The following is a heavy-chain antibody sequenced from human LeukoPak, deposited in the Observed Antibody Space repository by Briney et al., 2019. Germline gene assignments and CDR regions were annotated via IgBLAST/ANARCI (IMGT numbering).Heavy chain of an antibody. CDR2: IRQDGDTK. Sequence: GGSLRLSCAASGFPFNAYWVTWVRQAPGKGLEWVANIRQDGDTKYYVDSVKGRFTISRDNAMNSLYLQMNSLRAEDTAIYYCARSLPYGTTWYGRSDFWGQGTLVTVSS. V-gene: IGHV3-7*03. D-gene: IGHD6-13*01. CDR3: ARSLPYGTTWYGRSDF. CDR1: GFPFNAYW. J-gene: IGHJ4*02.